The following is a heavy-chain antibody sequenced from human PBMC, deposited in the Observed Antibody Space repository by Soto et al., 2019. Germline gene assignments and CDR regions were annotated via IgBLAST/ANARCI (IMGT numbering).Heavy chain of an antibody. CDR1: GGSFSGYY. Sequence: SETLSLTCAVYGGSFSGYYWSWIRQPPGKGLEWIGEINHSGSTNYNPSLKSRVTISVDTSKNQFSLKLSPVTAADTAVYYCASGRQLVPDYWGQGTLVTVSS. CDR3: ASGRQLVPDY. CDR2: INHSGST. D-gene: IGHD6-6*01. V-gene: IGHV4-34*01. J-gene: IGHJ4*02.